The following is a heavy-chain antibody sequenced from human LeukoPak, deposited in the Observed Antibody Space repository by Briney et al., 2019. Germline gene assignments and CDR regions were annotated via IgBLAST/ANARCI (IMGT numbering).Heavy chain of an antibody. D-gene: IGHD3-10*01. CDR3: AKDGDRQTFHI. CDR2: IYHSGDT. CDR1: GGSISSSNW. Sequence: SETLSLTCAVSGGSISSSNWWSWVRQPPGKGLEWIGEIYHSGDTNYNPSLKSRVTISVDTSKNQFSLKLSSVTAADTAVYYCAKDGDRQTFHIWGQGTMVTVSS. J-gene: IGHJ3*02. V-gene: IGHV4-4*02.